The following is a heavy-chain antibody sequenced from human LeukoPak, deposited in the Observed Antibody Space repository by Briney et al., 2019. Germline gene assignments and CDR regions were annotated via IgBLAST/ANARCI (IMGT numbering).Heavy chain of an antibody. CDR2: INHSGRT. Sequence: PSETLSLTCAVYGGSFSGYYWSWLRQPPGKGREWIGEINHSGRTKYNPYLTRRGTISVDTNKKKCSLKLGSVTAADTAVYYCANHGGYRGDGYYFDYWGQGTLVTVSS. D-gene: IGHD2-21*01. CDR3: ANHGGYRGDGYYFDY. V-gene: IGHV4-34*01. CDR1: GGSFSGYY. J-gene: IGHJ4*02.